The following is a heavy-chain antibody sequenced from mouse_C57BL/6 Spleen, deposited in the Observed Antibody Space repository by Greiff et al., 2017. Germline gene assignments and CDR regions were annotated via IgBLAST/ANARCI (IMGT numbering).Heavy chain of an antibody. V-gene: IGHV1-82*01. J-gene: IGHJ3*01. CDR2: IYPGDGDT. CDR3: ARGYSNFWFAY. D-gene: IGHD2-5*01. CDR1: GYAFSSSW. Sequence: VQLQQSGPELVKPGASVKISCKASGYAFSSSWMNWVKQRPGKGLEWIGRIYPGDGDTNYNGKFKGKATLTADKSSSTAYMQLSSLTSEDSAVYFCARGYSNFWFAYWGQGTLVTVSA.